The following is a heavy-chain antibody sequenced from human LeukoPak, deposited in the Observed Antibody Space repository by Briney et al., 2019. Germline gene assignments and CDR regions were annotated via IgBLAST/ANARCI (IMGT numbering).Heavy chain of an antibody. J-gene: IGHJ4*02. CDR1: GGTFSSYA. CDR3: ARLHCSSTSCYQFFDY. D-gene: IGHD2-2*01. Sequence: ASVKVSCKASGGTFSSYAISWVRQAPGQGLEWMGGIIPIFGTANYAQKFQGRVTITTDESTSTAYMELSSLRSEDTAVYYCARLHCSSTSCYQFFDYWGQGTLVTVSS. V-gene: IGHV1-69*05. CDR2: IIPIFGTA.